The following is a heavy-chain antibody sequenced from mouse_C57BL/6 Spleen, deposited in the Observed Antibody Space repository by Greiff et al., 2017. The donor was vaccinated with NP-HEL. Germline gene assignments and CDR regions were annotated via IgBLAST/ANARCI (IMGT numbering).Heavy chain of an antibody. CDR1: GYAFSSYW. J-gene: IGHJ3*01. CDR2: IYPGDGDT. CDR3: ARGYYGSSPAWFAY. V-gene: IGHV1-80*01. Sequence: QVQLQQSGAELVKPGASVKISCKASGYAFSSYWMNWVKQRPGKGLEWIGQIYPGDGDTNYNGKFKGKATLTADKSSSTASEDSAVYFCARGYYGSSPAWFAYWGQGTLVTVSA. D-gene: IGHD1-1*01.